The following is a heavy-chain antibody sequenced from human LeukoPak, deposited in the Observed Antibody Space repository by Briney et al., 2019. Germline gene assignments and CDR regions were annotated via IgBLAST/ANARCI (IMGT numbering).Heavy chain of an antibody. V-gene: IGHV3-30*18. D-gene: IGHD5-18*01. CDR1: GFTFSSYG. CDR3: AKEGSGGYSGSWYFDL. CDR2: ISYDGSNK. Sequence: GGSLRLSCAASGFTFSSYGMHWVRQAPGKGLEWVAVISYDGSNKYYADSVKGRFTISRDNSKNTLYLQMNSLRAEDTAVYYCAKEGSGGYSGSWYFDLWGRGTLVTVSS. J-gene: IGHJ2*01.